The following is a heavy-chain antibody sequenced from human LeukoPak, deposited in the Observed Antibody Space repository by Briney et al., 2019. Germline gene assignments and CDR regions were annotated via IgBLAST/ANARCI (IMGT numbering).Heavy chain of an antibody. CDR2: INHSGST. CDR1: GGSFSGYY. J-gene: IGHJ4*02. V-gene: IGHV4-34*01. Sequence: SETLSLTCAVYGGSFSGYYWSWIRQPPGKGLEWIGEINHSGSTNYNPSLKSRVTISVDTSRNQFSLKLSSVTAADTAVYYCASEIMITFGGVIAPPDYWGQGTLVTVSS. CDR3: ASEIMITFGGVIAPPDY. D-gene: IGHD3-16*02.